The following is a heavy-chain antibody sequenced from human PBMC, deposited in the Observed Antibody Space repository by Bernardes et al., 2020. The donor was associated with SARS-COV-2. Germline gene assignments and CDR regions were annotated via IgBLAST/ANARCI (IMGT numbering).Heavy chain of an antibody. Sequence: SETLSLTCTVSGGSISSYYWSWIRQPPGKGLEWIGYIYYSGSTNYNPSLKSRVTISVDTSKNQFSLKLSSVTAADTAVYYCARVITFGGVIVTPNWFDPWGQGTLVTVSS. V-gene: IGHV4-59*01. CDR2: IYYSGST. CDR3: ARVITFGGVIVTPNWFDP. CDR1: GGSISSYY. D-gene: IGHD3-16*02. J-gene: IGHJ5*02.